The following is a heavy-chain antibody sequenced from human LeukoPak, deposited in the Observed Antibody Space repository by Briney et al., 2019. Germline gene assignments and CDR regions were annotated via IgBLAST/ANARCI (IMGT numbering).Heavy chain of an antibody. V-gene: IGHV4-38-2*02. D-gene: IGHD6-13*01. J-gene: IGHJ4*02. Sequence: SETLSLTCTVSGYSISTGYYWDWIRQPPGKGLEWIGTFYHGGSTYYNPSLKSRVTISVDTSKNQFSLKLSSVTAADTAVYYCARDDSSTWTFDYWGQGTLVTVSS. CDR3: ARDDSSTWTFDY. CDR2: FYHGGST. CDR1: GYSISTGYY.